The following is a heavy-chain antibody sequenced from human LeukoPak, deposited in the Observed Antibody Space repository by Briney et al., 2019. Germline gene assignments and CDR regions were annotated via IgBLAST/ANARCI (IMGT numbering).Heavy chain of an antibody. CDR1: GFTVSSNY. Sequence: GGSLRLSCAASGFTVSSNYMSWVRQAPGKGLEWVAFIRYDGSNKYYADSVKGRFTISRDNSKNTLYLQMNSLRAEDTAVYYCAKERTGRGWFDPWGQGTLVTVSS. D-gene: IGHD3-10*01. V-gene: IGHV3-30*02. J-gene: IGHJ5*02. CDR2: IRYDGSNK. CDR3: AKERTGRGWFDP.